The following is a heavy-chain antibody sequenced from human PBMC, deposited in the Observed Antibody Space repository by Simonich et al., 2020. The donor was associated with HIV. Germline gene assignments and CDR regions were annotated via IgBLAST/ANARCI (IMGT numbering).Heavy chain of an antibody. J-gene: IGHJ4*02. CDR1: GGSFSGYY. D-gene: IGHD2-15*01. V-gene: IGHV4-34*01. CDR2: INHSGST. Sequence: QVQLQQWGAGLLKPSETLSLTCAVYGGSFSGYYWSWIRQPPGKGLEWIGEINHSGSTNYNPSLKSRVTISVDTSKNQFSLKLSSVTAADTAVYYCARGCYQRLYYFDYWGQGTLVTVSS. CDR3: ARGCYQRLYYFDY.